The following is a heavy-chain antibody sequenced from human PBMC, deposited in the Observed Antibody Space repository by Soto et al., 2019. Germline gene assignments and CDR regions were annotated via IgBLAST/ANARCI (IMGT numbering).Heavy chain of an antibody. V-gene: IGHV1-69*06. J-gene: IGHJ6*02. Sequence: ASVKVSCKASGGTFSSYAISWVRQAPGQGLEWMGGIIPIFGTANYAQKFQGRVTITADKSTSTAYMELSSLRSEDTAVYYCASPRVGIVVVPAADLAYYYGMDVWGQWTTVTVSS. D-gene: IGHD2-2*01. CDR3: ASPRVGIVVVPAADLAYYYGMDV. CDR2: IIPIFGTA. CDR1: GGTFSSYA.